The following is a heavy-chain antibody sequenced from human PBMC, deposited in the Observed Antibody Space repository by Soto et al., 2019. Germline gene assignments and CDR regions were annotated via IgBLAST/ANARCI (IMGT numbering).Heavy chain of an antibody. CDR1: GFTFASYA. CDR2: ITGSGGST. J-gene: IGHJ4*02. V-gene: IGHV3-23*01. CDR3: AKQQSSGWTFSDY. Sequence: EVQVLESGGGLVQPGGSLRLSCAASGFTFASYAMGWVRQAPGKGLEWVSGITGSGGSTYYVDSVKGRFTISRDNSKNTLYLQMNSLRADDTAVYYCAKQQSSGWTFSDYWGQGTLVTVSS. D-gene: IGHD6-19*01.